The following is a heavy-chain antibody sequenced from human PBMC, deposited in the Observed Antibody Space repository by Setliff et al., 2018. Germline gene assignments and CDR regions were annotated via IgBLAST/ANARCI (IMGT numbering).Heavy chain of an antibody. CDR3: AKNGFGVVALGVNNWFDP. V-gene: IGHV3-11*01. D-gene: IGHD3-10*01. J-gene: IGHJ5*02. CDR1: GFTVSDYY. Sequence: PGGSLRLSCAASGFTVSDYYMNWIRQAPGKGLEWVSYISSSSSTTYYADSVKGRFTISRDNSKNTLYLQMNSLSAEDTAVYYCAKNGFGVVALGVNNWFDPWGQGTLVTVSS. CDR2: ISSSSSTT.